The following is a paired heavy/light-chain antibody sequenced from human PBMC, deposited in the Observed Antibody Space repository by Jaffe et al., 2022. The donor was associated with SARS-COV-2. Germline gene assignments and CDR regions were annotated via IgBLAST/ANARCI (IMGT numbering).Light chain of an antibody. CDR3: QQYNSYPWT. Sequence: DIQMTQSPSSLSASVGDRVTITCRASQGISNYLAWFQQKPGKAPKSLIYAASSLQSGVPSKFSGSGSGTDFTLTISSLQPEDFATYYCQQYNSYPWTFGQGTKVEIK. J-gene: IGKJ1*01. CDR2: AAS. V-gene: IGKV1-16*02. CDR1: QGISNY.
Heavy chain of an antibody. CDR1: GYTLTELS. CDR3: ATSTFFYILTGQYYYGMDV. D-gene: IGHD3-9*01. CDR2: FDPEDGET. V-gene: IGHV1-24*01. J-gene: IGHJ6*02. Sequence: QVQLVQSGAEVKKPGASVKVSCKVSGYTLTELSMHWVRQAPGKGLEWMGGFDPEDGETIYAQKFQGRVTMTEDTSTDTAYMELSSLRSEDTAVYYCATSTFFYILTGQYYYGMDVWGQGTTVTVSS.